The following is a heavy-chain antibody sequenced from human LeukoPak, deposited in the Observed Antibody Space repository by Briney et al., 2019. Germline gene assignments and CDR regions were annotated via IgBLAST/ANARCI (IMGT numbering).Heavy chain of an antibody. Sequence: ASVKVSCKASGGTFSRYAISWVRQAPGQGLEWMGWISAYNGNTNYAQKLQGRVTMTTDTSTSTAYMELRSLRSDDTAVYYCARDRPETPDYYDSSGVFDYWGQGTLVTVSS. CDR1: GGTFSRYA. D-gene: IGHD3-22*01. CDR2: ISAYNGNT. CDR3: ARDRPETPDYYDSSGVFDY. V-gene: IGHV1-18*01. J-gene: IGHJ4*02.